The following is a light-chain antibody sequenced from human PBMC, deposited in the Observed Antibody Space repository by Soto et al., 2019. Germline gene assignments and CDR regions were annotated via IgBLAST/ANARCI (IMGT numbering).Light chain of an antibody. J-gene: IGKJ1*01. V-gene: IGKV3-20*01. CDR3: QQYGSSPWT. CDR1: QSVSSSY. Sequence: EIVLTRSPGTVSLSPGERGTLSFMASQSVSSSYLAWYQQKPGQAPRLLIYGASSRATGIPDRFSGSGSGTDFTLTISRLEPEDFAVYYCQQYGSSPWTFGQGTKVDIK. CDR2: GAS.